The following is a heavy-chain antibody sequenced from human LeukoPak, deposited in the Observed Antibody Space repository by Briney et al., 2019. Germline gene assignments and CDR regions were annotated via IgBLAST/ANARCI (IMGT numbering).Heavy chain of an antibody. CDR2: IYYSGST. D-gene: IGHD2/OR15-2a*01. CDR1: GGSLCRGTYY. CDR3: ERGEYPSSRFDP. V-gene: IGHV4-39*01. J-gene: IGHJ5*02. Sequence: PSETLSLTCTVSGGSLCRGTYYWGWIRQPPGNGLAWIGTIYYSGSTYYTPSLKSRVTISGDTSRNQFSLKLSSVTAADTAMYYSERGEYPSSRFDPWGQGTLVTVSS.